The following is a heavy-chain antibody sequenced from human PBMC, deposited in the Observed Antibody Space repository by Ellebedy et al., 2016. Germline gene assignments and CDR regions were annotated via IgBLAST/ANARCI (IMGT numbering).Heavy chain of an antibody. J-gene: IGHJ6*03. Sequence: SETLSLXCTVSGGSIRSYYWSWIRQPAGKGLEWIGRIYTSGSTNYNPSLKSRVTMSVDTSKNQFSLKLSSVTAADTAVYYCARAGGGSSWYVVYYMDVWGKGTTVTVSS. V-gene: IGHV4-4*07. D-gene: IGHD6-13*01. CDR3: ARAGGGSSWYVVYYMDV. CDR1: GGSIRSYY. CDR2: IYTSGST.